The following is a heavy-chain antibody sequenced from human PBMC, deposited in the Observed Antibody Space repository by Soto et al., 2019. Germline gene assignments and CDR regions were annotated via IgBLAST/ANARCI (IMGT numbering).Heavy chain of an antibody. J-gene: IGHJ6*03. Sequence: EASVKVSCKASGYTFTSYGICWVRQAPGQGLEWMGWISAYNGNTNYAQKLQGRVTMTTDTSTSTAYMELRSLRSDDTAVYYCARDLVSQGYYDFWSGYPGYYYYYMDVWGKGTTVTVSS. CDR3: ARDLVSQGYYDFWSGYPGYYYYYMDV. CDR2: ISAYNGNT. CDR1: GYTFTSYG. V-gene: IGHV1-18*01. D-gene: IGHD3-3*01.